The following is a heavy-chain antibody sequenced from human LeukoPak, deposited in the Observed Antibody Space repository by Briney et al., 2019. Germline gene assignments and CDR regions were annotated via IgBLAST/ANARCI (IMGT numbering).Heavy chain of an antibody. V-gene: IGHV1-46*01. D-gene: IGHD5-12*01. CDR1: GYTFTSNY. CDR3: ARVLSGYDYFGAPYYYYYGMDV. J-gene: IGHJ6*02. Sequence: ASVKVSCKASGYTFTSNYIHWVRQAPGQGLEWMGMIYPRDGSTSYAQKFQGRVTITRDTSASTAYMELSSLRSEDTAVYYCARVLSGYDYFGAPYYYYYGMDVWAKGPRSPSP. CDR2: IYPRDGST.